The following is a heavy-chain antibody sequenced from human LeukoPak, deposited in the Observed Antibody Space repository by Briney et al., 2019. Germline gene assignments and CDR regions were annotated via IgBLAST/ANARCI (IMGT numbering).Heavy chain of an antibody. CDR2: IYYSGST. CDR3: AFSSGWYRVPHY. CDR1: GGIISSYY. D-gene: IGHD6-19*01. V-gene: IGHV4-59*01. J-gene: IGHJ4*02. Sequence: SGTLSLTCTVSGGIISSYYWNWIRQPPGKGLEWIGYIYYSGSTNYNPSLQSRVTISVDTSKKQFSLKLSSVTAADTAVYCCAFSSGWYRVPHYWGQGTLVTLSS.